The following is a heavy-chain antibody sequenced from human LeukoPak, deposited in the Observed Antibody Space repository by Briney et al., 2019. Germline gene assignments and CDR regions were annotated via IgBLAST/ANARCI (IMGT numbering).Heavy chain of an antibody. J-gene: IGHJ4*02. CDR1: GGSINSSSCY. V-gene: IGHV4-39*07. CDR3: ARDPRARRFDY. CDR2: IYNSGST. Sequence: PSETLSLTCTVSGGSINSSSCYWGWLRQPPGKGLEWIGNIYNSGSTYYNPSLKSRVTISVDTPKNQFSLKLSSVTAADTAVYYCARDPRARRFDYWGQGTLVTVSS.